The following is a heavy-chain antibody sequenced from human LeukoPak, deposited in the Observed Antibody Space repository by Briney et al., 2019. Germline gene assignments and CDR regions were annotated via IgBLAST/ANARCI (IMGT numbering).Heavy chain of an antibody. J-gene: IGHJ4*02. CDR1: GFTFSSYG. D-gene: IGHD2-21*01. CDR3: AKDFRIGYSAHFDY. Sequence: GSLRLSCAASGFTFSSYGMHWVRQAPGKGLEWVAVISHDGSNKYYADSVKGRFTISRDNSKNTLYLQMDSLRGEDTAVYYCAKDFRIGYSAHFDYWGQGALVTVSS. CDR2: ISHDGSNK. V-gene: IGHV3-30-3*01.